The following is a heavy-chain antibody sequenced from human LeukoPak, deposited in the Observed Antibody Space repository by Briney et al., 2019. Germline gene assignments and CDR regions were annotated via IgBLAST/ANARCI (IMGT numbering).Heavy chain of an antibody. CDR2: INTDGTVT. Sequence: GGSLRLSCAASGFTFSKYWMLWVRQAPGKGLESGSRINTDGTVTTYADSVKGRFTVSKDNADNTMFLQMNSVRDEDTAVYYCATKQWLAPPPDSWGQGTPVTVSS. CDR1: GFTFSKYW. J-gene: IGHJ4*02. CDR3: ATKQWLAPPPDS. V-gene: IGHV3-74*01. D-gene: IGHD6-19*01.